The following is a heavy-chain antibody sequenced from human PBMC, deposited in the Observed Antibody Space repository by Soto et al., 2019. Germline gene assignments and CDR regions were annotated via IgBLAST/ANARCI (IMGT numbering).Heavy chain of an antibody. CDR3: ARGLGGRMDD. J-gene: IGHJ6*02. Sequence: QVQLVQSGAEVKKPGSSVRVSCKASGTIFSSYTISWVRQAPGQGLEWMGRLIPILGETNSAQKFQDGVTLTADKSTNTAYMKLNSLRLEDTAVYYCARGLGGRMDDWGQGTTVTVSS. CDR1: GTIFSSYT. CDR2: LIPILGET. D-gene: IGHD3-16*01. V-gene: IGHV1-69*08.